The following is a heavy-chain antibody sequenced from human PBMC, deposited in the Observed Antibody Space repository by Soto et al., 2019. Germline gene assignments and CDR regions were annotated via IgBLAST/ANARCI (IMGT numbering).Heavy chain of an antibody. CDR1: GVSLTSGVVG. J-gene: IGHJ6*02. CDR2: IYWNDEQ. D-gene: IGHD6-13*01. Sequence: QITLKESGPTLVKPTQTLTLTCTFSGVSLTSGVVGVGWIRQPPGEALAWLALIYWNDEQYYNPSLRNRPTTTSDTSKNQVVLTMTNMDPVDTATYYCAHRLPGPSGYDVWGQGTRVTVSS. CDR3: AHRLPGPSGYDV. V-gene: IGHV2-5*01.